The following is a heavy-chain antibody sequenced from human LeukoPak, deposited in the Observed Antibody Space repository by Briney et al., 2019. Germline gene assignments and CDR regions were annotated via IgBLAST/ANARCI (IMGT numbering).Heavy chain of an antibody. Sequence: GASVKVSCKASGYTFTSYDINWVRQATGQGLEWMGWMNPNSGNTGYAQKFQGRVTMTRNTSISTAYMELSSLRSEDTAVYYCARAYLVHIKTCSGGSCYPGLSGYWGQGTLVTVSS. D-gene: IGHD2-15*01. V-gene: IGHV1-8*01. CDR1: GYTFTSYD. CDR3: ARAYLVHIKTCSGGSCYPGLSGY. CDR2: MNPNSGNT. J-gene: IGHJ4*02.